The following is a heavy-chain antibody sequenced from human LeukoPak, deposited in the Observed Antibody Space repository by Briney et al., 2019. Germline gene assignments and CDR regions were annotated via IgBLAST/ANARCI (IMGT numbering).Heavy chain of an antibody. CDR2: MSGSGGST. D-gene: IGHD6-19*01. J-gene: IGHJ4*02. Sequence: GGSLRLSCAASGFTFSSYSMSWVRQAPGKGLEWVSAMSGSGGSTYYADSVKGRFTISRDNSKNTLNLQMNSLRVENTAVYYCARPYRSGLHYFDCWGQGTLVTVSS. V-gene: IGHV3-23*01. CDR1: GFTFSSYS. CDR3: ARPYRSGLHYFDC.